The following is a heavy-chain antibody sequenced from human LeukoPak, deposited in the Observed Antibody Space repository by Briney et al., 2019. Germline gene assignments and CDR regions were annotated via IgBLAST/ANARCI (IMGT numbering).Heavy chain of an antibody. V-gene: IGHV3-9*01. CDR1: GFTFDDYA. J-gene: IGHJ3*02. CDR3: AKDRGYQLLEDAFDI. CDR2: ISWNSGSI. D-gene: IGHD2-2*01. Sequence: GGSLRLSCAASGFTFDDYAMHWVRQAPGKGLEWVSGISWNSGSIGYADSVKGRFTISRDNAKNSLYLQMNSLRAEDTALYYCAKDRGYQLLEDAFDIWGQGTMVTVSS.